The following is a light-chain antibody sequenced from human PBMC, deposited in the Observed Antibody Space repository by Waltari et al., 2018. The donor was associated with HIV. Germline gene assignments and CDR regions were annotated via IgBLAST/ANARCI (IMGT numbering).Light chain of an antibody. J-gene: IGLJ2*01. CDR1: SSNIGSKA. V-gene: IGLV1-44*01. Sequence: QSVLTQPPSASGTPGQGVTIPCSGSSSNIGSKAVNWYRQLPGTAPKVLIYSNNQRPSGVPDRFSGSKSGTSASLAISGLQSEDDADYYCAAWDDSLNGLLFGGGTKLTVL. CDR3: AAWDDSLNGLL. CDR2: SNN.